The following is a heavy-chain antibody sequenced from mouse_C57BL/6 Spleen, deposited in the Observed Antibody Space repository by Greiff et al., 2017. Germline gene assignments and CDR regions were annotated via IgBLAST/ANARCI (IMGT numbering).Heavy chain of an antibody. Sequence: VQLQQSGPELVKPGASVKIPCKASGYTFTDYNMDWVKQSHGKSLEWIGDLNPNNGGTISNQKFKGTATLTVDKSSSTAYMELRSLTSEDTAVYYCARGITTVVEDWYFDVWGTGTTVTVSS. CDR2: LNPNNGGT. CDR3: ARGITTVVEDWYFDV. CDR1: GYTFTDYN. V-gene: IGHV1-18*01. D-gene: IGHD1-1*01. J-gene: IGHJ1*03.